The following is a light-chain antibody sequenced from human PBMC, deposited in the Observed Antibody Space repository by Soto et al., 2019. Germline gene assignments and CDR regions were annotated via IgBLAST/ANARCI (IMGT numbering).Light chain of an antibody. CDR3: QKYFRPWT. Sequence: DIVMTQSPDSLAVSLGERATINCKSSQSVLYSSNNKNYLAWYQQKPGQPPKLLIYWASTRESGVPDRFSGSGSGTDFNLTISSLQAEDVAVYYCQKYFRPWTFGQGTKVEIK. CDR1: QSVLYSSNNKNY. J-gene: IGKJ1*01. V-gene: IGKV4-1*01. CDR2: WAS.